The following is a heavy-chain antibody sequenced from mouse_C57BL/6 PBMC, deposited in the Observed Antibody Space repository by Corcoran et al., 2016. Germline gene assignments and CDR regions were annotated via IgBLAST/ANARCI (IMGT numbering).Heavy chain of an antibody. CDR3: ARNRDYGSSPAWFAY. V-gene: IGHV1-75*01. Sequence: QVQLQQSGPELVKPGASVKISCKASGYTFTDYYINWVKQRPGQGLEWIGWIFPGSGSTYYNEKFKGKATLTVDKSSSTAYMLLSSLTSEDSAVYFCARNRDYGSSPAWFAYWGQGTLVTVSA. J-gene: IGHJ3*01. CDR1: GYTFTDYY. CDR2: IFPGSGST. D-gene: IGHD1-1*01.